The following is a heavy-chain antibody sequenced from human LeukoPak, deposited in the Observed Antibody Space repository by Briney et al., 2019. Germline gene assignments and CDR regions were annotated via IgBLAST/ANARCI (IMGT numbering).Heavy chain of an antibody. CDR2: ISSSSSYI. J-gene: IGHJ3*02. CDR3: ARDRIAAAAFDI. CDR1: GFTFSSYA. Sequence: PGGFLRLSCAASGFTFSSYAMNWVRQAPGKGLEWVSSISSSSSYIYYADSVKGRFTISRDNAKNSLYLQMNSLRAEDTAVYYCARDRIAAAAFDIWGQGTMVTVSS. D-gene: IGHD6-13*01. V-gene: IGHV3-21*01.